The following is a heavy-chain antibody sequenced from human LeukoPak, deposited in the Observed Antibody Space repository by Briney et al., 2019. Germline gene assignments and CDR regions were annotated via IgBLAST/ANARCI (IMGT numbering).Heavy chain of an antibody. D-gene: IGHD6-13*01. Sequence: GGSLRLSCAASGFTFSDYYMSWIRQAPGKGLEWVSYISSSSSYTNYADSVKGRFTISRDNAKNSLYLQMNSLRAEDTAVYYCARREAAAGRNFDYWGQGTLVTVSS. CDR3: ARREAAAGRNFDY. CDR1: GFTFSDYY. V-gene: IGHV3-11*06. J-gene: IGHJ4*02. CDR2: ISSSSSYT.